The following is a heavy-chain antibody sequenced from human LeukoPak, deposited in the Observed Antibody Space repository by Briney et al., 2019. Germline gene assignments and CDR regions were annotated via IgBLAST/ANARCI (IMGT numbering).Heavy chain of an antibody. CDR3: AKNYDSSGYRYYYYGMDV. Sequence: GGSLRLSCAASGFTFSSYAMSWVRQVPGKGLEWVSAISGSGGSTYYADSVKGRFTISRDNSKNTLYLQMNSLRAEDTAVYYCAKNYDSSGYRYYYYGMDVWGQGTTVTVSS. J-gene: IGHJ6*02. V-gene: IGHV3-23*01. CDR1: GFTFSSYA. CDR2: ISGSGGST. D-gene: IGHD3-22*01.